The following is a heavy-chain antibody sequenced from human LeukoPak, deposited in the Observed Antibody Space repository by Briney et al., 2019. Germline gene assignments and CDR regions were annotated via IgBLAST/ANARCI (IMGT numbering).Heavy chain of an antibody. J-gene: IGHJ4*02. V-gene: IGHV1-18*01. CDR3: ARDYGGRDALAEY. Sequence: GASVKVSCKASGHTFSIYGISWVRKAPGQGLEWMGWISAYNGNTIYAQKLQGRLTMTTDTSTSTAYMELRSLRFDDTAVYYCARDYGGRDALAEYWGQGTLVTVSS. CDR1: GHTFSIYG. D-gene: IGHD4-23*01. CDR2: ISAYNGNT.